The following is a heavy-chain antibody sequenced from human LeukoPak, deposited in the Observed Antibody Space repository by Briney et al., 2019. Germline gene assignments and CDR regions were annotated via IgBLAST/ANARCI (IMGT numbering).Heavy chain of an antibody. CDR1: GGSISSYY. J-gene: IGHJ4*02. V-gene: IGHV4-4*07. Sequence: SETLSLTCTVSGGSISSYYWSWIRQPAGKGLEWLGRIYTSGSTNYNPSLKSRVTMSVDTSKNQFSLKLSSVTAADTAVYYYARQLAAAGTAGLDYWGQGTLVTVSS. CDR2: IYTSGST. CDR3: ARQLAAAGTAGLDY. D-gene: IGHD6-13*01.